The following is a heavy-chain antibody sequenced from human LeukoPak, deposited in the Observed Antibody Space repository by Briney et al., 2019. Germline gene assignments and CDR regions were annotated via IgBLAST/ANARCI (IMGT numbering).Heavy chain of an antibody. CDR2: VSSSSSYI. CDR3: ARDYSSPGNFDY. D-gene: IGHD6-13*01. CDR1: GFTFSSYS. J-gene: IGHJ4*02. V-gene: IGHV3-21*01. Sequence: GGSLRLSCAASGFTFSSYSMNWVRQAPGKGLEWVSSVSSSSSYIYYADSVKGRFTISRDNAKNSLYLQMNSLRAEDTAVYYCARDYSSPGNFDYWGQGTLVTVSS.